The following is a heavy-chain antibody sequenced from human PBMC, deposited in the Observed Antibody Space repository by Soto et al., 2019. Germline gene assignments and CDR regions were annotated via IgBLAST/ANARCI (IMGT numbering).Heavy chain of an antibody. D-gene: IGHD2-2*01. Sequence: ASVKVSCKASGYTFTVYYIHWVRQAPGQGLEWLGWINPHSGATNYAQKFQGRVTMTRDTSISTAYMQLSRLRFDDTAVYYCARLTVPLDIVVLPAASYDYWGQGTLVAVCS. CDR3: ARLTVPLDIVVLPAASYDY. CDR2: INPHSGAT. J-gene: IGHJ4*02. V-gene: IGHV1-2*02. CDR1: GYTFTVYY.